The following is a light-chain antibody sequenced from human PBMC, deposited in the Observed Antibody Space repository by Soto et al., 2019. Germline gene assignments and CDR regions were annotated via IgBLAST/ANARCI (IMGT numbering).Light chain of an antibody. CDR1: ESVYISS. CDR2: ATS. J-gene: IGKJ2*01. Sequence: EVVLTQSPCTLSLSPGEGATLSCRANESVYISSLAWYRQKPGQAPKVLIYATSRRATGIPDRISGSGSGTDFTLSISRLEPEDFAVYYCQHYGSSPPSTVFGQGTKLEIK. V-gene: IGKV3-20*01. CDR3: QHYGSSPPSTV.